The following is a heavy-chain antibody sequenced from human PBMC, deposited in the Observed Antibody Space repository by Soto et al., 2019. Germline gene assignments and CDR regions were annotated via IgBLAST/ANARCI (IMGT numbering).Heavy chain of an antibody. CDR2: ISGYNGKT. D-gene: IGHD2-21*02. CDR3: AREGDVPYYYYGMDV. Sequence: QVQLVQSGGEVRKPGASVTVSCKASGYTFTSYGISWVRQAPGQGLEWMGWISGYNGKTNYAQKVQDRVTMTTDTSTSTVDLALRSLRFDDTAVYYCAREGDVPYYYYGMDVWGQGTTVTVSS. CDR1: GYTFTSYG. J-gene: IGHJ6*02. V-gene: IGHV1-18*01.